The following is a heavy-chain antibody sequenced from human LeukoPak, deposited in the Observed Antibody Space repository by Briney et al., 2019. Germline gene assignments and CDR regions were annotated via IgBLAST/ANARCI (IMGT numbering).Heavy chain of an antibody. CDR1: GYTFTSYG. D-gene: IGHD1-26*01. V-gene: IGHV1-18*01. J-gene: IGHJ4*02. Sequence: ASVKVSCKASGYTFTSYGISWVRQAPGQGLEWMGWISAYNGNTNYAQKLQGRVTMTRDTSTSTVYMELSSLRSEDTAVYYCARDQAGSYYYDYWGQGTLVTVSS. CDR3: ARDQAGSYYYDY. CDR2: ISAYNGNT.